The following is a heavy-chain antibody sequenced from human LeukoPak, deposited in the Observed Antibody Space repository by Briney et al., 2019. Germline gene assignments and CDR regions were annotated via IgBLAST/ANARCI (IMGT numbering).Heavy chain of an antibody. D-gene: IGHD6-19*01. V-gene: IGHV4-38-2*02. CDR1: GYSISSGYY. CDR2: IYHSGST. J-gene: IGHJ6*03. Sequence: PSETLSLTCTVSGYSISSGYYWGWVRPPPGKGLEWIGSIYHSGSTYYNPSLKSRVTISVDTSKNQFSLKLSSVTAADTAVYYCARAVAGLYYYYMDVWGKGTTVTVSS. CDR3: ARAVAGLYYYYMDV.